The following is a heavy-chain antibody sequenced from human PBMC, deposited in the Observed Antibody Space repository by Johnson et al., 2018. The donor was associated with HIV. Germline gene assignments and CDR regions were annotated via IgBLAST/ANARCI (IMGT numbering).Heavy chain of an antibody. Sequence: VQLVESGGGLVLPGGSLRLSCAASGLTVSSNYMSWVRQAPGKGLEWVSVIYSGGSTYYADSVKGRFTISRDNSKNTLYLQMNSLRAEDTALYYCASLSGSYAPAFDIWGQGTVVTVSS. CDR1: GLTVSSNY. CDR3: ASLSGSYAPAFDI. V-gene: IGHV3-66*01. D-gene: IGHD1-26*01. J-gene: IGHJ3*02. CDR2: IYSGGST.